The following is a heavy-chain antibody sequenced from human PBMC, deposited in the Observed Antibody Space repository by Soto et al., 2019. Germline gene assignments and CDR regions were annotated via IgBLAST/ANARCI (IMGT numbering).Heavy chain of an antibody. CDR1: GGSISGYY. V-gene: IGHV4-59*01. J-gene: IGHJ6*02. D-gene: IGHD2-21*02. Sequence: LSLTCTVSGGSISGYYGSWIRQPPGKGLEWIGNVYYSGGAKYNPSVKRRVSISVDTSKNQFSLNLSSVTAADTAVYYCTRDGDGRMTTNPYYYYGMDVWGPGITVTVSS. CDR2: VYYSGGA. CDR3: TRDGDGRMTTNPYYYYGMDV.